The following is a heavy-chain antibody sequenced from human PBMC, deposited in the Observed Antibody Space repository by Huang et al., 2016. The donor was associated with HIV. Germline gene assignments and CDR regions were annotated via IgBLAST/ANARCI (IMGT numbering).Heavy chain of an antibody. D-gene: IGHD3-10*01. CDR2: ISYDGRNK. CDR3: AKDRRAYYYGSGIEY. CDR1: GFSFSDSG. J-gene: IGHJ4*02. V-gene: IGHV3-30*18. Sequence: QVPLVESGGGVVEPGRSLRVSCAASGFSFSDSGLHWVRQAPGKGRAWGAVISYDGRNKFYAESVKGRFTISRDNSKNTVYLQMNSLRAGDTAVYYCAKDRRAYYYGSGIEYWGQGARVTVSS.